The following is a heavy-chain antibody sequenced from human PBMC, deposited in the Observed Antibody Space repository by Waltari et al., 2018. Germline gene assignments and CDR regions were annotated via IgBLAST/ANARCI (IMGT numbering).Heavy chain of an antibody. J-gene: IGHJ6*03. CDR2: ISSSGSTI. CDR3: ASRRSSSRKGYYYYYMDV. Sequence: QVQLVESGGGLVKPGGSLRLSCAASGFTFSDYYMNWIRQAPGKGLEWVSYISSSGSTIYSADPVKGRFTISRDNAKNSLYLQMNSLRAEDTAVYYCASRRSSSRKGYYYYYMDVWGKGTTVTISS. D-gene: IGHD6-6*01. V-gene: IGHV3-11*04. CDR1: GFTFSDYY.